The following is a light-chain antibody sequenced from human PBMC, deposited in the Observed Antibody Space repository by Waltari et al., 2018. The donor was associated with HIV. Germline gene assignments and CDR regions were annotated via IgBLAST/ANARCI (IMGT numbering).Light chain of an antibody. CDR1: QNVGSSS. J-gene: IGKJ2*01. CDR2: GVS. Sequence: EVVLTQSPGTLSLSPGERATLSCRASQNVGSSSLAWYQQKPGQAPRLLIHGVSTRATDIPDRFGGSGSGTDFTLTITRLEPEDFAVYYCLHYGASYTFGQGTKLDIK. V-gene: IGKV3-20*01. CDR3: LHYGASYT.